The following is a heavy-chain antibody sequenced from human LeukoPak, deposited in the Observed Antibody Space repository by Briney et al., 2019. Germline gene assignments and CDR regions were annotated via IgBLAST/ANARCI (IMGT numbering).Heavy chain of an antibody. D-gene: IGHD3-3*01. CDR3: ARGDFWSGYFWA. V-gene: IGHV4-39*01. Sequence: SETLSLTCTVSGGSISSSSYYWGWIRQPPGKGLEWIGSIYYSGSTYYNPSLKSRVTISVDTSKNQFSLKLSSVTAADTAVYYCARGDFWSGYFWAWGQGTLVTVSS. J-gene: IGHJ5*02. CDR1: GGSISSSSYY. CDR2: IYYSGST.